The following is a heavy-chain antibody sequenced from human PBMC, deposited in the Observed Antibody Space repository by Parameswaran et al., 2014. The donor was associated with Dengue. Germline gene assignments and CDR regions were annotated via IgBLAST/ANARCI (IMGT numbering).Heavy chain of an antibody. V-gene: IGHV2-5*01. Sequence: WIRQPPGKALEWLALIYWNDDKRYSPSLKSRLTITKDTSKNQVVLTMTNMDPVDTAAYYCAYSLWDGFDYWGQGTLVIVSS. CDR2: IYWNDDK. J-gene: IGHJ4*02. CDR3: AYSLWDGFDY. D-gene: IGHD1-26*01.